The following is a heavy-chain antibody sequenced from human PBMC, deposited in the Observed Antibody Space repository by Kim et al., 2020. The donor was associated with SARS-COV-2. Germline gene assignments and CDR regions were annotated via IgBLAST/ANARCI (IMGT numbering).Heavy chain of an antibody. CDR1: GFTFRSYV. CDR3: ARHFGTKRFYDL. Sequence: GGSLRLSCAASGFTFRSYVMNWVRQAPGKGLEWVSTIGTGGVTIYYADSVQGRFTISRDNSKNTLYLQMNSLRGEDTALYFCARHFGTKRFYDLWGQGTLVTVSS. CDR2: IGTGGVTI. V-gene: IGHV3-23*01. J-gene: IGHJ5*02. D-gene: IGHD3-10*01.